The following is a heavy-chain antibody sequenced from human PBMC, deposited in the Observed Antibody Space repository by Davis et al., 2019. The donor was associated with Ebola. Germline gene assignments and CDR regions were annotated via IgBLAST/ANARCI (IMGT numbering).Heavy chain of an antibody. Sequence: HSQTLSLTCAISGDSVSGGSGAWNWIRQSPSRGLEWLGRTYYTSKWHNDYGESVKSRITINPDTSKNQLSLQLNSVTPEDTAVYYCVRGWGRSGLDVWGQGTTVTVSS. D-gene: IGHD3-16*01. J-gene: IGHJ6*02. V-gene: IGHV6-1*01. CDR2: TYYTSKWHN. CDR3: VRGWGRSGLDV. CDR1: GDSVSGGSGA.